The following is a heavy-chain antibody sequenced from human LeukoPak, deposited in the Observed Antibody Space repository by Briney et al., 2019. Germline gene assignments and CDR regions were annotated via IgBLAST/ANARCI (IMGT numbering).Heavy chain of an antibody. CDR3: ARGSHYYDSSGYYDY. CDR2: IYTSGST. CDR1: GGSISSYY. D-gene: IGHD3-22*01. Sequence: SETLSLTCAVSGGSISSYYWSWIRQPPGKGLEWIGRIYTSGSTNYNPSLKSRVTMSVDTSKKQFSLQLTSVAAADTGVYYCARGSHYYDSSGYYDYWGQGTLVTVSS. J-gene: IGHJ4*02. V-gene: IGHV4-4*07.